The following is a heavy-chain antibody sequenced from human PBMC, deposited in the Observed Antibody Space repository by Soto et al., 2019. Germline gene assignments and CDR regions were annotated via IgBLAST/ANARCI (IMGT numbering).Heavy chain of an antibody. CDR2: INPLAGSV. CDR3: ALARIGTLNVFDY. V-gene: IGHV1-46*01. CDR1: GYAFTDSF. D-gene: IGHD1-1*01. J-gene: IGHJ4*02. Sequence: QVQLVQSGAEVKTPGASVTVSCRTSGYAFTDSFIHWLRQAPGHGLEWMGMINPLAGSVTYAQTFQRRVTMTKDTSPTTVYLELNSLLPEQPVVYYCALARIGTLNVFDYWGQGTLVTVSS.